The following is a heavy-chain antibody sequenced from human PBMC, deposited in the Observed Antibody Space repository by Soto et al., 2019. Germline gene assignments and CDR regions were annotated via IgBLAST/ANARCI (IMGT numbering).Heavy chain of an antibody. CDR3: ARVATLLNVLVVPAAKGWFDP. J-gene: IGHJ5*02. V-gene: IGHV1-69*02. CDR1: GGTFSSYT. CDR2: IIPILGIA. Sequence: QVQLVQSGAEVKKPGSSVKVSCKASGGTFSSYTISWVRQAPGQGLEWMGRIIPILGIANYAQKFQGRVTITADKSTSTAYMELSSLRSEDTAVYYCARVATLLNVLVVPAAKGWFDPWGQGTLVTVSS. D-gene: IGHD2-2*01.